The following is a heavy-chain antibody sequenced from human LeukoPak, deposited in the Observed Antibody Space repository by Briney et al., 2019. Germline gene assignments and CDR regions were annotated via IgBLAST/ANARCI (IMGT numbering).Heavy chain of an antibody. J-gene: IGHJ6*02. D-gene: IGHD6-13*01. Sequence: ASVKVSCKASGGTFSSYAISWVRQAPGQGLEWMGRIIPILGIATYAQKFQGRVTITADKSTSTAYMELSSLRSEDTAVYYCAREQQLVLDYYYGMDVWGQGTTVTVSS. V-gene: IGHV1-69*04. CDR1: GGTFSSYA. CDR2: IIPILGIA. CDR3: AREQQLVLDYYYGMDV.